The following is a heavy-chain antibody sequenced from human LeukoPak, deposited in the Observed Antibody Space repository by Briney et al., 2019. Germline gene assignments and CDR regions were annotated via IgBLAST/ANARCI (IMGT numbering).Heavy chain of an antibody. V-gene: IGHV1-2*06. CDR2: INPNSGGT. CDR3: ARGDFSSGTYYFDY. J-gene: IGHJ4*02. CDR1: GYTFTGYY. D-gene: IGHD6-25*01. Sequence: ASVKVSCKASGYTFTGYYMHWVRRAPGQGLDWMGRINPNSGGTNYAQKFQGRVTMTRDTSISTACMELSRLRSDDTAVYYCARGDFSSGTYYFDYWGQGTLVTVSS.